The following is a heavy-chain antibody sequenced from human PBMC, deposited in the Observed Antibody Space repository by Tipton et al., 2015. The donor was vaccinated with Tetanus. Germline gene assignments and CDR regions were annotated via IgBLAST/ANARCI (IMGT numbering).Heavy chain of an antibody. CDR3: ARDPHTIRTGNHRGFDY. CDR2: IKQDGNEK. V-gene: IGHV3-7*03. CDR1: GFDFRSDW. J-gene: IGHJ4*02. Sequence: SLRLSCAASGFDFRSDWMTWVRQAPGKGLEWVANIKQDGNEKYHVDSVKGRFTISRDNGKNLLYLQMNSLRVEDTAAYYCARDPHTIRTGNHRGFDYWGQGTKVTVSS. D-gene: IGHD3-10*01.